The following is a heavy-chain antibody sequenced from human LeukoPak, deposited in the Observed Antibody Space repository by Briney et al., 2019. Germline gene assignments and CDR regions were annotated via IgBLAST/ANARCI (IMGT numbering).Heavy chain of an antibody. J-gene: IGHJ4*02. D-gene: IGHD4-11*01. CDR2: IYYSGST. CDR1: GGSISSFH. CDR3: SRGPTVAKGGYFDY. Sequence: KTSETLSLTCTVSGGSISSFHWSWIRQPPGKGLEWIGYIYYSGSTNYNPSLKSRVTISVDTSKNQFSLELSSVTAADTAVYYCSRGPTVAKGGYFDYWGQGTLVTVSS. V-gene: IGHV4-59*08.